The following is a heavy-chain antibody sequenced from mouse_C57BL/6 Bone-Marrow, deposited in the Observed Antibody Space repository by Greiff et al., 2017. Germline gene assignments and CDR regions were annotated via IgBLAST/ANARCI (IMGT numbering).Heavy chain of an antibody. CDR2: IYPGSGNT. V-gene: IGHV1-76*01. D-gene: IGHD2-2*01. CDR1: GYTFTDYY. J-gene: IGHJ3*01. CDR3: AILYGYDGGFAY. Sequence: QVQLKQSGAELVRPGASVKLSCKASGYTFTDYYINWVKQRPGQGLEWIARIYPGSGNTYYNEKFKGKATLTAEKSSSTAYMQLSSLTSEDSAVYFCAILYGYDGGFAYWGQGTLVTVSA.